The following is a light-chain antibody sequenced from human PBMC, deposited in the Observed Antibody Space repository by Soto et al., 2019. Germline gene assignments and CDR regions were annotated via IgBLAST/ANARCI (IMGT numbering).Light chain of an antibody. CDR1: QTISNW. CDR3: QRPGV. J-gene: IGKJ3*01. V-gene: IGKV1-5*01. Sequence: DIQMTQSPSTLSASVGDRVTITCRASQTISNWLAWYQQKPGKAPKLLIYAASTLQSGVPSRFSGSGSGTEFTLTISSLQPEDFATYYCQRPGVFGPGTKVDI. CDR2: AAS.